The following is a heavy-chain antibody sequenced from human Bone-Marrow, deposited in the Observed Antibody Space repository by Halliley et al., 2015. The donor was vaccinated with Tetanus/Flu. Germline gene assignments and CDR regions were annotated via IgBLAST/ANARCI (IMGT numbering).Heavy chain of an antibody. V-gene: IGHV4-39*01. CDR2: MYYTGST. J-gene: IGHJ4*02. CDR1: GGSISSTAYY. Sequence: TLSLTCTVSGGSISSTAYYWGWVRQPPGKGLEWIGTMYYTGSTYYNPSLKSRVTISVDTSKNQFSLKLTSVTAADTAVYYCARGGYDAPFEYWGQGTLVTVSS. CDR3: ARGGYDAPFEY. D-gene: IGHD6-13*01.